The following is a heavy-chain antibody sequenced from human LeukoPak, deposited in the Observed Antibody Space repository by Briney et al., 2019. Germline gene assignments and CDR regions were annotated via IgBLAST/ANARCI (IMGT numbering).Heavy chain of an antibody. CDR1: GGSISSYY. D-gene: IGHD6-6*01. Sequence: SETLSLTCTVSGGSISSYYWTWIRQHPGKGLVWIGYIYYSGSTYYNPSLKSRVTISVDTSKKHFSLKLSSGTAADTAVYYCARAPSSSRVWSFHPWGQGTLVTVSS. CDR3: ARAPSSSRVWSFHP. J-gene: IGHJ5*02. V-gene: IGHV4-59*06. CDR2: IYYSGST.